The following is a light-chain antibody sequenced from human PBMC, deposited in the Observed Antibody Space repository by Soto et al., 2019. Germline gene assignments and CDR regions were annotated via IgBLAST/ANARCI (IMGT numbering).Light chain of an antibody. CDR2: ANS. CDR1: SSNIGAGYD. CDR3: QSSDSSLSVV. V-gene: IGLV1-40*01. Sequence: QSVLTQPPSVSGAPGQRVTISCTGSSSNIGAGYDVHWYQQLPGTAPQLLIYANSKRPSGVPDRFSGSKSGTSAFLAITGFQAEDEADYSCQSSDSSLSVVFGGGTQLTVL. J-gene: IGLJ2*01.